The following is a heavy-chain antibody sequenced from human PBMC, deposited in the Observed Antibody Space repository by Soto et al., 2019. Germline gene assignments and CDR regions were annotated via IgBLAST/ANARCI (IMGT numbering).Heavy chain of an antibody. CDR2: IKQDGSEK. CDR1: GFTFSSYW. CDR3: ARDMGGGPGHNPHEGY. V-gene: IGHV3-7*03. J-gene: IGHJ4*02. D-gene: IGHD3-16*01. Sequence: EVQLVESGGGLVQPGGSLRLSCTASGFTFSSYWMSWVRQAPGKGLEWVANIKQDGSEKYYVDSVKGRFTISRDNAKNSLYLQMNSLRAEDTAVYYCARDMGGGPGHNPHEGYWGQGTLVTVSS.